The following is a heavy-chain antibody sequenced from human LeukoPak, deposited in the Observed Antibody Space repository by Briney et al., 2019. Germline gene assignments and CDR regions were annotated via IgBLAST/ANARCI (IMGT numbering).Heavy chain of an antibody. D-gene: IGHD6-13*01. V-gene: IGHV1-46*04. CDR1: GYTFTSYY. J-gene: IGHJ4*02. Sequence: GASVKVSCKASGYTFTSYYMHWVRQAPGQGLEWMGIINPSGGSTSYAQKLQGRVTMTRDMSTSTVYVELSSLRSEDTAVYYCARIAAPTGFDYWGQGTLVTVSS. CDR2: INPSGGST. CDR3: ARIAAPTGFDY.